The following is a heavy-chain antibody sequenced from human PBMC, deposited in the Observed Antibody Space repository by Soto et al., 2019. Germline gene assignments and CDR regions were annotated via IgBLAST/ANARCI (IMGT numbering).Heavy chain of an antibody. Sequence: EVQLVESGGGLVKPGRSLRLSCTASGFTFGDYAMSWFRQAPGKGLEWVGFIRSKAYGGTTEYAASVKGRFTISRNDSKSIAYLQMNSLKTEDTAVYYCTRDSGLHSGYYGMDVWGQGTTVTVSS. CDR1: GFTFGDYA. CDR2: IRSKAYGGTT. V-gene: IGHV3-49*05. J-gene: IGHJ6*02. D-gene: IGHD4-4*01. CDR3: TRDSGLHSGYYGMDV.